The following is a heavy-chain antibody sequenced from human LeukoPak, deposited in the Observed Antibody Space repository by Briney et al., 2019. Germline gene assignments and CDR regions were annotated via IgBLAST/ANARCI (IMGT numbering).Heavy chain of an antibody. CDR1: GYTLTELS. CDR2: FDPEDPEDGEA. Sequence: GASVKVSCKVSGYTLTELSMHWVRQAPGKGLEWMGGFDPEDPEDGEAIYAQKFQGRVTMTTDTSTSTAYMELRSLRSDDTAVYYCARDKRLQQWLVRRGGVFDYWGQGTLVTVSS. D-gene: IGHD6-19*01. J-gene: IGHJ4*02. V-gene: IGHV1-24*01. CDR3: ARDKRLQQWLVRRGGVFDY.